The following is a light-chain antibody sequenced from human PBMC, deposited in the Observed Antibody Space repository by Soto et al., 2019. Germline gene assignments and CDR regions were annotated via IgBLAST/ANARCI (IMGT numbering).Light chain of an antibody. CDR1: SSDVGGYNV. CDR2: EGS. J-gene: IGLJ1*01. CDR3: CSYAGSATYV. Sequence: ALTQPASVSGSPGQSITISCTGTSSDVGGYNVVSWYQHHPGKVPKLMIYEGSERPSGVSNRFSGSKSGNTASLTISGLQAEDEAEYYCCSYAGSATYVFGTGTKVTVL. V-gene: IGLV2-23*01.